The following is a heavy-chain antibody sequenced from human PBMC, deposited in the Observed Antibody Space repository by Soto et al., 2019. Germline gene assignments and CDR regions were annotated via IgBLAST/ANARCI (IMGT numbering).Heavy chain of an antibody. CDR3: ARYVDRRKYFDY. Sequence: QVQLVQSGAEVKKPGSSVKVSCKAPGGTFSSYTISWVRQAPGQGLEWMGRIIPILGIANYAQKFQGRVTITADKSTSTAYMELSSLRSEDTAVYYCARYVDRRKYFDYWGQGTLVTVSS. CDR2: IIPILGIA. D-gene: IGHD5-12*01. V-gene: IGHV1-69*02. J-gene: IGHJ4*02. CDR1: GGTFSSYT.